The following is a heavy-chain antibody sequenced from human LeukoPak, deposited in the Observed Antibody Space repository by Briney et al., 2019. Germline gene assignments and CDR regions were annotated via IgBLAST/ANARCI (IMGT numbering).Heavy chain of an antibody. Sequence: SETLSLTCAVYGGSFSNYYWNWIRQPPGKGLEWIGEISHSGNTNYNPSLKGRVTISVDTSKKQFSLKLSSVTAADTATYYCARGGTEFDYWGQGTLVTVSS. CDR2: ISHSGNT. CDR3: ARGGTEFDY. J-gene: IGHJ4*02. V-gene: IGHV4-34*01. CDR1: GGSFSNYY. D-gene: IGHD1-7*01.